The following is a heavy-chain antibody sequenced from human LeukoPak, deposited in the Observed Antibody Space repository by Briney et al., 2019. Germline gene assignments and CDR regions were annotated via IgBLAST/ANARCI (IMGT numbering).Heavy chain of an antibody. V-gene: IGHV3-7*01. Sequence: PGGSLRLSCAASGFTFSSYWISWVRQAPGKGLEWVANIKQDGSEKYYVDSVKGRFTISRDNAKNSLYLQMNSLRAEDTAVYYCARDSRADSSGYLNWFDPWGQGTLVTVSS. CDR2: IKQDGSEK. CDR1: GFTFSSYW. J-gene: IGHJ5*02. D-gene: IGHD3-22*01. CDR3: ARDSRADSSGYLNWFDP.